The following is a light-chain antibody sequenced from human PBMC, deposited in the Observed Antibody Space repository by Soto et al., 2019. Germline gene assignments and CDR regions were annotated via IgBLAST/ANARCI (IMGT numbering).Light chain of an antibody. CDR1: SGHSSYA. J-gene: IGLJ1*01. CDR3: CSLTTSHTYV. V-gene: IGLV4-69*01. Sequence: QPVLTQSPSASASLGASVKLTCTLSSGHSSYAIAWHQHQAEKGPRYLMKLTSDGSHTMGDGIPDRFSGSSSGAERYLTISSLQSEDEADYYCCSLTTSHTYVFGSGTQLTVL. CDR2: LTSDGSH.